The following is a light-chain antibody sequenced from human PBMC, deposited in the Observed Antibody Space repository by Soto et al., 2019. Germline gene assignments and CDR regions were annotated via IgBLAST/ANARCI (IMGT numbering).Light chain of an antibody. CDR1: SSDVGGYNF. CDR3: SSYSTSSTLVV. Sequence: QSVLTQPASVSGSPGQSITISCTGTSSDVGGYNFVSWYQQYPGKAPKLIIYDVSSRPSGVSYRFSGSKSGDTASLTISGLQAEDEADYHCSSYSTSSTLVVFDGGTKLTVL. CDR2: DVS. J-gene: IGLJ2*01. V-gene: IGLV2-14*01.